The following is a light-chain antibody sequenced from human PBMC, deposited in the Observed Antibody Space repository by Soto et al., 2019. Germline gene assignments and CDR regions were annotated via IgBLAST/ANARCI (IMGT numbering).Light chain of an antibody. V-gene: IGLV2-14*01. CDR1: SSDVGGYNY. CDR3: SSYTSSSTYV. J-gene: IGLJ1*01. CDR2: DVS. Sequence: QSVLTQPASVSGSPGQSIAISCTGTSSDVGGYNYVSWYQQHPGKAPKLMVYDVSNRPSGVSNRFSGSKSGNTASLTISGLQAEDQADYYCSSYTSSSTYVFGTGTKXXV.